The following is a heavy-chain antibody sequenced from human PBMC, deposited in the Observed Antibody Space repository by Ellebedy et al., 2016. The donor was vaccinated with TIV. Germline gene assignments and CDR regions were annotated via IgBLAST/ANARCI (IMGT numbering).Heavy chain of an antibody. V-gene: IGHV1-18*01. D-gene: IGHD3-10*01. CDR2: INTYNGNT. CDR3: ARDRYFRSGNLDWFDP. CDR1: GYTFTSYG. J-gene: IGHJ5*02. Sequence: AASVKVSCKASGYTFTSYGISWLRQAPGQELEWMGWINTYNGNTAYVQEFQDRLTMTTDTSASTAYMELRSLRSDDKAVYFCARDRYFRSGNLDWFDPWGQGTLVTVSS.